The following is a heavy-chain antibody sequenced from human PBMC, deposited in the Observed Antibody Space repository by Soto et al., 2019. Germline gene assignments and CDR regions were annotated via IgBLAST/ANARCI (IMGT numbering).Heavy chain of an antibody. V-gene: IGHV1-2*04. Sequence: QVQLVQSGAEVRKPGASVTVSCRSSGDSFNDYYIHWVRQAPGQGFEWMGWINPNGGVTKYAQKCQGWGSMSRGTCSRTGYKQLSRRKSEDTAGYYCARKSGGATATLDYYYFYMDVWGTGTTVTVSS. CDR1: GDSFNDYY. CDR2: INPNGGVT. D-gene: IGHD1-26*01. CDR3: ARKSGGATATLDYYYFYMDV. J-gene: IGHJ6*03.